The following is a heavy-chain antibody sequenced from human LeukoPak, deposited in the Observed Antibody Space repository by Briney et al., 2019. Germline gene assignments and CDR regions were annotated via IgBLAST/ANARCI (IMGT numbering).Heavy chain of an antibody. CDR3: ARGSGSYTDY. CDR1: GFTFSSYS. CDR2: ISSSSSYI. V-gene: IGHV3-21*01. D-gene: IGHD1-26*01. Sequence: PGGSLRLSCAASGFTFSSYSMTWVRQAPGKGLEWVSSISSSSSYIYYADSVKGRFTISRDNAKNSLYLQMNSLRAEDTAVYYCARGSGSYTDYWGQGTLVTVSS. J-gene: IGHJ4*02.